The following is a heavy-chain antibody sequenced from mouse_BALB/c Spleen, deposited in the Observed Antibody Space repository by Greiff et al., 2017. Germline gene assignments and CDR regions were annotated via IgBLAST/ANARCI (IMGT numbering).Heavy chain of an antibody. Sequence: DVKLQESGPGLVKPSQSLSLTCTVTGYSITSDYAWNWIRQFPGNKLEWMGYISYSGSTSYNPSLKSRISITRDTSKNQFFLQLNSVTTEDTATYYCARSLYGNYGFAYWGQGTLVTVSA. D-gene: IGHD2-1*01. CDR1: GYSITSDYA. V-gene: IGHV3-2*02. CDR3: ARSLYGNYGFAY. J-gene: IGHJ3*01. CDR2: ISYSGST.